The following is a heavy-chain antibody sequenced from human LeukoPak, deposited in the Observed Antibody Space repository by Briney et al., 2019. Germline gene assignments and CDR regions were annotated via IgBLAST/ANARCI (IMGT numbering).Heavy chain of an antibody. Sequence: GASVKVSCKASGDTFSSYAISWVRQAPGQGLEWMGGISPIFGTANYAQKFQGRLTITADESTTTDYMELSNLRSEDTAVYYCARVQYYCDSSTRCYEDGNWFDPWGQGTPVTVSS. V-gene: IGHV1-69*13. J-gene: IGHJ5*02. CDR1: GDTFSSYA. D-gene: IGHD3-22*01. CDR3: ARVQYYCDSSTRCYEDGNWFDP. CDR2: ISPIFGTA.